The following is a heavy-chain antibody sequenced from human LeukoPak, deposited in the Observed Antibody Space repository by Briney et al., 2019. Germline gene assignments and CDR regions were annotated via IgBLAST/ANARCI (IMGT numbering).Heavy chain of an antibody. CDR1: GGTFSSYT. J-gene: IGHJ4*02. CDR2: IIPILGIA. CDR3: ARGVVVVAAFDY. Sequence: ASVKVSCKASGGTFSSYTISWVRQAPGQGLEWMGRIIPILGIANYAQKFQGRVTITADKSTSTAYMELSSLRSEDTAVYYCARGVVVVAAFDYWGQGTLVTVSS. D-gene: IGHD2-15*01. V-gene: IGHV1-69*02.